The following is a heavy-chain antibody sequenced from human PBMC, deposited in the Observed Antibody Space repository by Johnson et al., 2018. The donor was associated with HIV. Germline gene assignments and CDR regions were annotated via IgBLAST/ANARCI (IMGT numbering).Heavy chain of an antibody. Sequence: VQLVESGGGVVQPGRSLRLSCAASGFTFDDYGMSWVRQAPGKGLEWVSGINRNGGSTGYADSVKGRFTISRDNAKNSLYLQMNSLRAEDTAFYYCARAHYDYAPAPTFDIWGQGTMVTVSS. CDR2: INRNGGST. D-gene: IGHD3-16*01. CDR3: ARAHYDYAPAPTFDI. J-gene: IGHJ3*02. CDR1: GFTFDDYG. V-gene: IGHV3-20*04.